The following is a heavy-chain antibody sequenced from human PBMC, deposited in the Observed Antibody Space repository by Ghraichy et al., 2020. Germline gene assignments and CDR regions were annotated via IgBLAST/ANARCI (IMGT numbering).Heavy chain of an antibody. CDR2: IYDSGST. CDR3: ARGFYGDYPQYAY. V-gene: IGHV4-30-2*01. Sequence: SCAVSGGSIRSGTYSWNWIRQPPGKGLEWIGYIYDSGSTYYNPSLRSRLTISVDRTKNPFSLKLTSVTAADTAVYYCARGFYGDYPQYAYWGQGSLVTASS. CDR1: GGSIRSGTYS. J-gene: IGHJ4*02. D-gene: IGHD4-17*01.